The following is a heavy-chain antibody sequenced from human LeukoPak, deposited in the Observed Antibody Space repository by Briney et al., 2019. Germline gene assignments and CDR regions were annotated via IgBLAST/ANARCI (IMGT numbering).Heavy chain of an antibody. CDR1: GYTFTGYY. Sequence: ASVKVSCKASGYTFTGYYMHWVRQAPGQGLEWRGWINPNSGGTNYAQKFQGRVTMTRDTSISTAYMELSRLRSDDTAVYYCARDGSGSTGYNWFDPWGQGTLVTVSS. J-gene: IGHJ5*02. CDR3: ARDGSGSTGYNWFDP. V-gene: IGHV1-2*02. CDR2: INPNSGGT. D-gene: IGHD3-10*01.